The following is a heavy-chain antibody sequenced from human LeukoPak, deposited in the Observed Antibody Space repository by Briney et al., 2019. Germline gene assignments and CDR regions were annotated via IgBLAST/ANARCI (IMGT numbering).Heavy chain of an antibody. Sequence: SETLSLTCTVSGGSISSYYWSWNRQPPGKELEWIGYLYYSGSTNYNPSFKSRVTMSVDTSKNQFSLKLNSMTAADTAVYFCARGRYNDYGFDYWGQGTLVTVCS. V-gene: IGHV4-59*01. D-gene: IGHD4-17*01. CDR2: LYYSGST. CDR1: GGSISSYY. J-gene: IGHJ4*02. CDR3: ARGRYNDYGFDY.